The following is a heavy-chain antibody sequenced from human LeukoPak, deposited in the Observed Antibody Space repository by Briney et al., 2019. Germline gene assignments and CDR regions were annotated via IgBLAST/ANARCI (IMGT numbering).Heavy chain of an antibody. V-gene: IGHV1-69*05. CDR2: IIPIFGTA. Sequence: SVKVSCKASGGTFSSYAISWVRQARGQGLEWMGRIIPIFGTANYAQKFQGRVTITTDESTNTAYMELSSLRSEDTAVYYCARGLPSSGLVYWGQGTLVTVSS. D-gene: IGHD6-19*01. J-gene: IGHJ4*02. CDR1: GGTFSSYA. CDR3: ARGLPSSGLVY.